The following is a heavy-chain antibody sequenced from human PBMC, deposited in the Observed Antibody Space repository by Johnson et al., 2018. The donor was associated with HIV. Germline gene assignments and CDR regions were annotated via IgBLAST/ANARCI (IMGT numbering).Heavy chain of an antibody. CDR3: AKAHGFGEFMIAFDI. V-gene: IGHV3-30*04. CDR1: GFSFSSYA. Sequence: QMQLVESGGGVVQPGGSLRLSCAASGFSFSSYAMHWVRQAPGKGLEWVAVISYDGSNKYYADSVNGRFTISRDNSKNTLYLQMNSLRAEDTAVYYCAKAHGFGEFMIAFDIWGQGTMVTVSS. J-gene: IGHJ3*02. CDR2: ISYDGSNK. D-gene: IGHD3-10*01.